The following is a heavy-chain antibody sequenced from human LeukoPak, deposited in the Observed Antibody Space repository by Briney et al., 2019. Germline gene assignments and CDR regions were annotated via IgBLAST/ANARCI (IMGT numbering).Heavy chain of an antibody. CDR1: GYTFTSYY. CDR3: AREIDCSGGSCYHFDY. V-gene: IGHV1-46*01. CDR2: INPSGGST. Sequence: ASVKVSCKASGYTFTSYYMHWVRQAPGQGLEWMGIINPSGGSTSYAQKFQGRVTMTRGTSTSTVYMELSSLRSEDTAVYYCAREIDCSGGSCYHFDYWGQGTLVTVSS. J-gene: IGHJ4*02. D-gene: IGHD2-15*01.